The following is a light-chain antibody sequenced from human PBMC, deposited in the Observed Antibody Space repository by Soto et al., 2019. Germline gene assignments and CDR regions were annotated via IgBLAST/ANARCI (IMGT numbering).Light chain of an antibody. CDR3: QQYNNWPLT. J-gene: IGKJ4*01. Sequence: EIVLTQSPCTLSLSTGERATLSCRASQSVSSYLAWYQQKSGQAPRLLIYDASNRATGIPARFSGSGSGTEFTLTISSLQSEDFAVYSCQQYNNWPLTFGGGTKVDIK. V-gene: IGKV3D-15*01. CDR1: QSVSSY. CDR2: DAS.